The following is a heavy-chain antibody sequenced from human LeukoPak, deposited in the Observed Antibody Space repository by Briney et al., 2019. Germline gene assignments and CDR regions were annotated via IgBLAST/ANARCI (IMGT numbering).Heavy chain of an antibody. CDR1: GFTFSSYA. CDR2: ISGSGGTT. V-gene: IGHV3-23*01. CDR3: AKGGHDSYGTYLDY. J-gene: IGHJ4*02. D-gene: IGHD5-18*01. Sequence: GGSLRLSCAASGFTFSSYAMSWVRQPPGKGLEWVSAISGSGGTTYYADSVKGRFTISRDNSKNTLYLQMNSLRAEDTAVYYCAKGGHDSYGTYLDYWGQGTLVTVSS.